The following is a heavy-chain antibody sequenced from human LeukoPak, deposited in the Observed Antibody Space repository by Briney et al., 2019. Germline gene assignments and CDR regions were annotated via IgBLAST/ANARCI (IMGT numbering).Heavy chain of an antibody. CDR2: LIGSSGST. Sequence: PGGSLRLSCAASGFTSTKYAMNWFRQAPGKGLEWVSVLIGSSGSTDYADSVKGRFTMSRDISKNTLFLQMNSLRAEDTAIYYCAKGYWVSYGMDVWGQGTTVTVSS. V-gene: IGHV3-23*01. D-gene: IGHD1-14*01. CDR1: GFTSTKYA. J-gene: IGHJ6*02. CDR3: AKGYWVSYGMDV.